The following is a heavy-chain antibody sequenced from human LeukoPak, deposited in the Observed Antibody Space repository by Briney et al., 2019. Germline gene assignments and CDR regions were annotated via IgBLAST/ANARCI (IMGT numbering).Heavy chain of an antibody. Sequence: GRSLRLSCAASGFTFSSYGMHWVRQAPGKGLEWVAVISYDGSYKYYTDSVKGRFTISRDNSKNTLHLQMNSLRADDTAVYYCAKSLSDGYDYWGQGTPVTVSS. CDR1: GFTFSSYG. J-gene: IGHJ4*02. CDR2: ISYDGSYK. V-gene: IGHV3-30*18. CDR3: AKSLSDGYDY. D-gene: IGHD6-13*01.